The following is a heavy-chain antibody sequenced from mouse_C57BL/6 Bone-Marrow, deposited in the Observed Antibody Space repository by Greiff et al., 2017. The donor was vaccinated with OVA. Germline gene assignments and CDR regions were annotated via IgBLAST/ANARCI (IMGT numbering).Heavy chain of an antibody. CDR1: GYTFTSYG. J-gene: IGHJ4*01. V-gene: IGHV1-81*01. CDR3: ASPYSNYAMDY. D-gene: IGHD2-5*01. Sequence: QVHVKQSGAELARPGASVKLSCKASGYTFTSYGISWVKQRTGQGLEWIGEIYPRSGNTYYNEKFKGKATLTADKSSSTAYMELRSLTSEDSAVYFCASPYSNYAMDYWGQGTSVTVSS. CDR2: IYPRSGNT.